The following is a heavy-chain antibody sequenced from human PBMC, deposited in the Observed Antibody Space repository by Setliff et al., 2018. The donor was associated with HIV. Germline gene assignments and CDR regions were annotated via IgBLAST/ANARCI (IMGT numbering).Heavy chain of an antibody. V-gene: IGHV4-61*09. CDR2: IYSTGNT. CDR1: GGSISSGTYY. Sequence: LSLTCTVSGGSISSGTYYWSWIRQPAGKGLEWIGHIYSTGNTNYNSSLKSRVTISIETSKNQFSLKLTSVTAADTAVYYCARDDDKLFDYWGQGALVTVSS. D-gene: IGHD3-22*01. CDR3: ARDDDKLFDY. J-gene: IGHJ4*02.